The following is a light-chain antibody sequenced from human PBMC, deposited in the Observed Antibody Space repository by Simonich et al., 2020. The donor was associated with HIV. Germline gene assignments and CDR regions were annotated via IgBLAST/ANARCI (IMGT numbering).Light chain of an antibody. V-gene: IGKV3-15*01. Sequence: EIVMTQSPATLSVSPGERATLSCRASQSVSSNFAWYQQKPGQAPRLLLYGASTRATGIPARFSGSGSGTEFTLTISSMQSEDFALYYCQQYNNWPRTFGQGTKVEIK. CDR3: QQYNNWPRT. CDR1: QSVSSN. CDR2: GAS. J-gene: IGKJ1*01.